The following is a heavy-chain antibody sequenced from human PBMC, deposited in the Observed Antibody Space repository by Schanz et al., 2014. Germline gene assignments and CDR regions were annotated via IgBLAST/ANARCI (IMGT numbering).Heavy chain of an antibody. CDR2: IKPDGSEK. V-gene: IGHV3-7*01. CDR3: ARDEGRDGYNLAFDV. D-gene: IGHD5-12*01. Sequence: EVQLVESGGGLVQPGGSLRLSCAASGFTFSAYWMTWVRQAPGKGLDWVGIIKPDGSEKFYVDSVKGRFTISRDNAKNLMYLHLNSLRAEDTAVYYCARDEGRDGYNLAFDVWGQGTLVTVSS. CDR1: GFTFSAYW. J-gene: IGHJ3*01.